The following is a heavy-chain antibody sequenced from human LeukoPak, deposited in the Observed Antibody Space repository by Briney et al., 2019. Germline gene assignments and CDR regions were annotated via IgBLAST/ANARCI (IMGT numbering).Heavy chain of an antibody. Sequence: GRSLRLSCAASGFTVSSNYMSWVRQAPGKGLEWVSVIYSGGSTYYADSVKGRFTISRDNSKNTLYLQMNSLRAEDTAVYYCARDTRPSSSWHNFDYWGQGTLVTVSS. D-gene: IGHD6-13*01. J-gene: IGHJ4*02. CDR2: IYSGGST. CDR3: ARDTRPSSSWHNFDY. CDR1: GFTVSSNY. V-gene: IGHV3-53*01.